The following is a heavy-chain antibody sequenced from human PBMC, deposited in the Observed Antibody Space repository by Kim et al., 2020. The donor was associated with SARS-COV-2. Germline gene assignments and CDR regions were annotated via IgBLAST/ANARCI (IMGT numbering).Heavy chain of an antibody. V-gene: IGHV3-7*01. J-gene: IGHJ5*02. Sequence: GGSLRLSCTGSGFTFSSYWMSWVRQAPGKGLEWVANIKQDGSEKYYVDSVRGRFTISRDNTKNSLYLQMNSLRAEDTAVYYCARDEWDIVLVPATSGGWFDPWGQGTLVTVSS. CDR2: IKQDGSEK. CDR1: GFTFSSYW. D-gene: IGHD2-2*01. CDR3: ARDEWDIVLVPATSGGWFDP.